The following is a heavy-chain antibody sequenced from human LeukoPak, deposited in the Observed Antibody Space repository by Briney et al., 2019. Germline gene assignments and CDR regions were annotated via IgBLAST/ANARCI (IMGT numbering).Heavy chain of an antibody. CDR2: ISSSSSYI. CDR3: AREENYYDSSGYTVF. J-gene: IGHJ4*02. CDR1: GFTFSSYS. D-gene: IGHD3-22*01. Sequence: GGSLRLSCAASGFTFSSYSMNWVRQAPGKGLEWVSSISSSSSYIYYADSVKGRFTISRDNAKNSLYLQMNSLRAEDTAVYYCAREENYYDSSGYTVFWGQGTLVTVSS. V-gene: IGHV3-21*01.